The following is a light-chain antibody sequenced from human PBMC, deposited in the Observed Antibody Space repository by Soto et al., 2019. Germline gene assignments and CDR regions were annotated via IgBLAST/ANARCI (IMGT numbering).Light chain of an antibody. J-gene: IGLJ2*01. CDR3: GTWDSRLSAVV. Sequence: QSVLTQPPSVSAAPGQTVTISCSGSSSNIGSNYVSWYQQLPGTAPKLLIYDNHKRPSGIPDRFSGSKSGTSATLGITGLQTGDEADYYCGTWDSRLSAVVFGGGTKLTVL. CDR1: SSNIGSNY. CDR2: DNH. V-gene: IGLV1-51*01.